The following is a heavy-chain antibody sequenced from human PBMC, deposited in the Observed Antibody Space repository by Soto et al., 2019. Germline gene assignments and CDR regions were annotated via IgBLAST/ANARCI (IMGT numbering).Heavy chain of an antibody. CDR2: IYHTGST. Sequence: SETLSLTCAVSGGSISSDDYSWSWIRQPPGKGLEWIAYIYHTGSTYYNASLKSRVTMSVDISKNQFSLNLSSVTAADTAVYYCARTLGGGYGYYGALDNWGRGTLVTVSS. D-gene: IGHD1-26*01. CDR3: ARTLGGGYGYYGALDN. V-gene: IGHV4-30-2*01. CDR1: GGSISSDDYS. J-gene: IGHJ4*02.